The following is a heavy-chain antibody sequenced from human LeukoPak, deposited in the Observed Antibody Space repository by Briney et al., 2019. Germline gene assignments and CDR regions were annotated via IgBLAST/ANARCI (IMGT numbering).Heavy chain of an antibody. CDR2: INGDGSTS. V-gene: IGHV3-74*01. Sequence: GGSLRLSCAASGFTFYSYWMHWVRHAPGKGRVWDSCINGDGSTSNDADSVKGRFTISRDNAKNTLYLQMHSLRAEDTAVYYCARDEPTVTTGPPVGSWGQGTLVTVSS. J-gene: IGHJ4*02. D-gene: IGHD4-17*01. CDR3: ARDEPTVTTGPPVGS. CDR1: GFTFYSYW.